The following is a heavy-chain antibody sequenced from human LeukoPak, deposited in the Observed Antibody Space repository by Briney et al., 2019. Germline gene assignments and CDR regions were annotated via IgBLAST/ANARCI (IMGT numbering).Heavy chain of an antibody. V-gene: IGHV1-18*01. D-gene: IGHD4/OR15-4a*01. Sequence: ASVRVSCKASGYTFTNYDITWVRQAPGQGLEWMGWISTHNGNTNYAQNLQGRVTMTTDTSTSTAYMELRSLKSDDTAVYYCARLAYGANYIDFWGQGTLVTVSS. CDR3: ARLAYGANYIDF. CDR1: GYTFTNYD. J-gene: IGHJ4*02. CDR2: ISTHNGNT.